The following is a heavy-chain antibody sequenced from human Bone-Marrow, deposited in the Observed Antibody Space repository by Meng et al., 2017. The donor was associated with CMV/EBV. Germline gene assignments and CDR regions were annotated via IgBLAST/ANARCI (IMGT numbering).Heavy chain of an antibody. CDR1: GGTFSSYA. V-gene: IGHV1-69*12. Sequence: QVHLVQSGAAVKKHGSSVTVSCNASGGTFSSYATRWVRQAPGQGLEWMGGIIPIFGTANYAQKFQGRVTITADESTSTAYMELSSLRSEDTAVYYCARGGGGDYFDYWGQGTLVTVSS. CDR2: IIPIFGTA. CDR3: ARGGGGDYFDY. J-gene: IGHJ4*02. D-gene: IGHD4-17*01.